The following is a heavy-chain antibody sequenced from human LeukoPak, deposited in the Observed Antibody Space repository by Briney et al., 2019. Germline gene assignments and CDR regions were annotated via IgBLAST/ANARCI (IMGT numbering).Heavy chain of an antibody. D-gene: IGHD2-2*01. J-gene: IGHJ4*02. Sequence: SETLSLTCTVSGGSISSGGYYWSWIRQPPGKGLEWIGYIYHSGSTYYNPSLKSRVTISVDRSKNQFSLKLSSVTAADTAVYYCARGGKYCSSTSCYEFDYWGQGTLVTVSS. CDR3: ARGGKYCSSTSCYEFDY. CDR1: GGSISSGGYY. V-gene: IGHV4-30-2*01. CDR2: IYHSGST.